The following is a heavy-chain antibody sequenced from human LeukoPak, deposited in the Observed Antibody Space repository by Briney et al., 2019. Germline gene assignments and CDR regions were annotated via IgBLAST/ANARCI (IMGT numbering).Heavy chain of an antibody. V-gene: IGHV3-23*01. CDR3: AKDGYDYYYYYMDV. D-gene: IGHD1-1*01. Sequence: GGSLRLSCAASGFTFNSYAMSWVRQAPGKGLGWVSAIIGSGGSTYHADSVKGRFTISRDNSKNTLYLQMNILRAEDMAVYYCAKDGYDYYYYYMDVWGKGTTVTVSS. CDR2: IIGSGGST. J-gene: IGHJ6*03. CDR1: GFTFNSYA.